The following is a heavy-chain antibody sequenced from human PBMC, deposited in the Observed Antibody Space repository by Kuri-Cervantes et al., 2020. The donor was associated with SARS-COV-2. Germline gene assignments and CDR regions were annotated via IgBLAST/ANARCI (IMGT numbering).Heavy chain of an antibody. J-gene: IGHJ4*02. CDR1: GGSISSYY. D-gene: IGHD5-12*01. Sequence: GSLRLSCTVSGGSISSYYWSWIRQPAGKGLEWIGRIYTSGTTNYHPSLKSRVTMSVDTSKNQFSLRLSSVTAADTAVYYCARHLYSGYGYREYWGQGNLVHVSS. CDR2: IYTSGTT. CDR3: ARHLYSGYGYREY. V-gene: IGHV4-4*07.